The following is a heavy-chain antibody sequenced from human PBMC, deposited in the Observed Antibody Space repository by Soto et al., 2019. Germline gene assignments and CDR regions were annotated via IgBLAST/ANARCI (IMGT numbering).Heavy chain of an antibody. CDR3: ARDGTIQAFDI. CDR2: MYYSGST. Sequence: SETLSLTCTVSGGSISSHYWSWIRQPPGKGLEWIGYMYYSGSTNYNPSLKSRVTISVDTSNNQFSLKLSSVTAADTAVYYCARDGTIQAFDIWGQGTMVTVSS. D-gene: IGHD5-18*01. CDR1: GGSISSHY. J-gene: IGHJ3*02. V-gene: IGHV4-59*11.